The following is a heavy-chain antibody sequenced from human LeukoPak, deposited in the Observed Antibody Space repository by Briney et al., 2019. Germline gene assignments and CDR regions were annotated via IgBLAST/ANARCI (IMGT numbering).Heavy chain of an antibody. CDR1: GGSISSGSYY. Sequence: SETLSLTCTVSGGSISSGSYYWSWIRQPAGKGLEWIGRIYTSGSTNYNPSLKSRVTISVDTSKNQFSLKLSSVTAADTAVYYRAQEVGAIDAFDIWGQGTMVTVSS. V-gene: IGHV4-61*02. CDR3: AQEVGAIDAFDI. D-gene: IGHD1-26*01. CDR2: IYTSGST. J-gene: IGHJ3*02.